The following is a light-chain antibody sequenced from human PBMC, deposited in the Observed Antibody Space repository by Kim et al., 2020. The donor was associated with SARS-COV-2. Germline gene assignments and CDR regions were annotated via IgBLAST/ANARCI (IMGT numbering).Light chain of an antibody. CDR2: INH. CDR3: AAWDDTLSGPV. CDR1: TSNIGSHS. V-gene: IGLV1-47*02. Sequence: GQRVTVSCSGGTSNIGSHSVYWYKQSPGRAPKLLIYINHQRPSGVPDRFSGSKSGTSASLAISGLRPEDEAEYYCAAWDDTLSGPVFGGGTKVTVL. J-gene: IGLJ3*02.